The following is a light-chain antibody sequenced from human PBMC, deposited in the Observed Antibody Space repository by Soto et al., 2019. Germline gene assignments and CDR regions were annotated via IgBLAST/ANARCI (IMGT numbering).Light chain of an antibody. Sequence: QSVLTQPASVSGSPGQSITISCTGTSSDVGAYNYVSWYQQHPDKAPKLMIYEVSNRPSGVSNRFSGSKSGNTASLTISGLQVEDEADYYCSSYTSRSTLVFGGGTKVTVL. J-gene: IGLJ2*01. V-gene: IGLV2-14*01. CDR1: SSDVGAYNY. CDR2: EVS. CDR3: SSYTSRSTLV.